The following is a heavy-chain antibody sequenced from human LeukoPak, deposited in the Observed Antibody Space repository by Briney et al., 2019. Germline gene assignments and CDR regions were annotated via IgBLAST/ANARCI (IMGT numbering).Heavy chain of an antibody. J-gene: IGHJ3*02. CDR2: ISGSGST. V-gene: IGHV3-23*01. CDR1: GFTFSDYY. CDR3: VQEGPRGLAFDI. Sequence: GGSLRLSCAASGFTFSDYYMSWIRQAPGKGLEWVSAISGSGSTYYADSVKGRFTISRDNSKNTLYLQMNSLRAEDTAVYYCVQEGPRGLAFDIWGQGTKVTVSS.